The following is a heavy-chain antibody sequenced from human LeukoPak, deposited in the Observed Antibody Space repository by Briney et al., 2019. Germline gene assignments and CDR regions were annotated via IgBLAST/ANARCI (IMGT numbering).Heavy chain of an antibody. Sequence: SETLSLTCTVSGGSISSSSYYWGWIRQPPGKGLEWIGSIYYSGSTYYNPSLKSRVTISVDTSKNQFSLKLSSVTAADTAVYYCARSPKIRPHIAAAASFDYWGQGTLVTVSS. CDR3: ARSPKIRPHIAAAASFDY. D-gene: IGHD6-13*01. CDR1: GGSISSSSYY. J-gene: IGHJ4*02. V-gene: IGHV4-39*07. CDR2: IYYSGST.